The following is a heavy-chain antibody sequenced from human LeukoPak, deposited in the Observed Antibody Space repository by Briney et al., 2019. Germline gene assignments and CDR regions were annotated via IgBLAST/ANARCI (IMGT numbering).Heavy chain of an antibody. Sequence: PGGSLRLSCDVSGFTFTYSGIHWVRQAPGKGLEWVTFIQYDGSNKYYADSVKGRITISRDNSMNTLYLQMNSLRAEDTAVYYCAKVRWGSDNALDSWGQGTLVTGSS. CDR3: AKVRWGSDNALDS. CDR2: IQYDGSNK. J-gene: IGHJ4*02. V-gene: IGHV3-30*02. CDR1: GFTFTYSG. D-gene: IGHD3-16*01.